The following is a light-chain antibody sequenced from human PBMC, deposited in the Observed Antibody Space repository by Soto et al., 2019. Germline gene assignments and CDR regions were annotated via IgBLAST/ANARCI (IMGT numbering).Light chain of an antibody. Sequence: QSVLTQPASVSGSPGQSITISCTGTSSDVGDYDYVSWYQHHPGKVPKLIISDVSNRPSGVSNRFSGSKSGNTASLTISGLQTEDEADYYCSSYASSTTVVFGGGTKLTVL. CDR2: DVS. V-gene: IGLV2-14*03. CDR1: SSDVGDYDY. CDR3: SSYASSTTVV. J-gene: IGLJ2*01.